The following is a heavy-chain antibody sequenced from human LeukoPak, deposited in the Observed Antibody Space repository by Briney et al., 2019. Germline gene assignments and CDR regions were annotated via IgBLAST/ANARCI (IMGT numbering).Heavy chain of an antibody. CDR3: ARDLGAIAVAGYYYYMDV. Sequence: ASVKVSCKASGYTFTGYYMHWVRQAPGQGLEWMGWINPKSGGTNYAQKFQGRITMTRDTSISTAHMELSRLRSDDTAVYYCARDLGAIAVAGYYYYMDVWGKGTTVTVSS. D-gene: IGHD6-19*01. V-gene: IGHV1-2*02. CDR1: GYTFTGYY. CDR2: INPKSGGT. J-gene: IGHJ6*03.